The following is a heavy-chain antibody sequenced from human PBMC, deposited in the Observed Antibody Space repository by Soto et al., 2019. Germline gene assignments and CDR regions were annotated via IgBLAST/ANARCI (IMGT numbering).Heavy chain of an antibody. Sequence: ESGGGLVQPRGSLRLSCVASGFTFSSYSMNWVRQAPGQGLEWVSYISSSSNVIYYADSVKGRFTISRDNAKNSLYLQMNSLRDEDTAVYYCATSVGASGYEFYWGQGTLVTVSS. J-gene: IGHJ4*02. D-gene: IGHD5-12*01. CDR1: GFTFSSYS. V-gene: IGHV3-48*02. CDR3: ATSVGASGYEFY. CDR2: ISSSSNVI.